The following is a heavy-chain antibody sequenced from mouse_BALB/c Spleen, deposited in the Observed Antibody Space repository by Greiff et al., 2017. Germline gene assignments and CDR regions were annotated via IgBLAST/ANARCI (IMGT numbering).Heavy chain of an antibody. CDR2: IDPSDSYT. J-gene: IGHJ2*01. Sequence: VQLQQPGAELVKPGASVKLSCKASGYTFTSYWMHWVKQRPGQGLEWIGEIDPSDSYTNYNQKFKGKATLTVDKSSSTAYMQLSSLTSEDSAVYYCARAYGNPLDYWGQGTTLTVSS. V-gene: IGHV1-69*02. CDR1: GYTFTSYW. CDR3: ARAYGNPLDY. D-gene: IGHD2-10*02.